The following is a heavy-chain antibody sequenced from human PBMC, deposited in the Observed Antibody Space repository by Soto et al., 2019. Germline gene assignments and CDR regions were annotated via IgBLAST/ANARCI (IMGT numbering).Heavy chain of an antibody. Sequence: GESLKISCKGSGYTFANYWIVWVRQMPGKGLEWMGIIYPSDSTVKYSPSVQGQVTMSVNKSISTAYLQWSSLKASDAAVYYCARGNVANYFEPWGQGTLVTVSS. CDR1: GYTFANYW. D-gene: IGHD1-7*01. CDR2: IYPSDSTV. J-gene: IGHJ5*02. CDR3: ARGNVANYFEP. V-gene: IGHV5-51*01.